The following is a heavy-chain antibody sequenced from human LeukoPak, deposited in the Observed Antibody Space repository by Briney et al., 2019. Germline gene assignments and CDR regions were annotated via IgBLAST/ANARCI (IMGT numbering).Heavy chain of an antibody. Sequence: GGSLRLSCAASGFTVSSNYMSWVRQAPGKGLEWVSVIYSGGSTYYADSVKGRFTISRDNSKNTLYLQINSLRAEDTAVYYCATSSIGDPDYWGQGTLVTVSS. D-gene: IGHD3-16*01. V-gene: IGHV3-66*02. J-gene: IGHJ4*02. CDR1: GFTVSSNY. CDR2: IYSGGST. CDR3: ATSSIGDPDY.